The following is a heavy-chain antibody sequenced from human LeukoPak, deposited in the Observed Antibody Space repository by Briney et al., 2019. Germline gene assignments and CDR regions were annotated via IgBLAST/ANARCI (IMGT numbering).Heavy chain of an antibody. J-gene: IGHJ3*02. CDR3: ARTRGTRTDAFDI. CDR1: GGSISSGGYS. D-gene: IGHD1-1*01. V-gene: IGHV4-30-2*03. CDR2: IYYSGST. Sequence: SETLSLTCAVSGGSISSGGYSWSWIRQPPGKGLEWIGSIYYSGSTYYNPSLKSRVTISVDTSKNQFSLKLSSVTAADTAVYYCARTRGTRTDAFDIWGQGTMVTVSS.